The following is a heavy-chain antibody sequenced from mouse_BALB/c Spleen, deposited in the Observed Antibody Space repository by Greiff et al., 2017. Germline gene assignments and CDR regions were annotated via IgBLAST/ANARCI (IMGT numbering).Heavy chain of an antibody. CDR1: GFTFSSYT. CDR2: ISNGGGST. V-gene: IGHV5-12-2*01. J-gene: IGHJ3*01. D-gene: IGHD3-2*01. Sequence: EVKLMESGGGLVQPGGSLKLSCAASGFTFSSYTMSWVRQTPEKRLEWVAYISNGGGSTYYPDTVKGRFTISRDNAKNTLYLQMSSLKSEDTAMYYCARHEDSSGSWFAYWGQGTLVTVSA. CDR3: ARHEDSSGSWFAY.